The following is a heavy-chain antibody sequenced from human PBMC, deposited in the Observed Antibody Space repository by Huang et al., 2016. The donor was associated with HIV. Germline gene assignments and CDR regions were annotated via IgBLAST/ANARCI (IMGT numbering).Heavy chain of an antibody. V-gene: IGHV1-18*01. D-gene: IGHD3-22*01. CDR2: GSASSGDT. J-gene: IGHJ3*02. CDR1: GYTFTSYG. Sequence: QIQLMQSGPELKQPGASVKVSCKASGYTFTSYGITWVRQAPGQGPEWMGCGSASSGDTEYAQKFQGRVTLSTDTSTNIAYMELRSLRSDDTAKYYCARDPKYHRIGYYRQRRGIDIWGQGTMVIVSS. CDR3: ARDPKYHRIGYYRQRRGIDI.